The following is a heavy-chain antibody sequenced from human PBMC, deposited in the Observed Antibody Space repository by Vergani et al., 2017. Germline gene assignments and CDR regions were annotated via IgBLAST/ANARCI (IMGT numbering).Heavy chain of an antibody. J-gene: IGHJ4*02. CDR3: AGRSGIVYDIFSGTQYFFDF. CDR1: GGSINTGAYY. CDR2: VYTSGMT. V-gene: IGHV4-61*02. Sequence: QVQLQESGPRLVRPSQTLSLTCTVSGGSINTGAYYWSWIRQPAGKGLEWIGRVYTSGMTNYNPSLKSRVTILVDRSKSQLSLKLTSVTAGDTAVYFCAGRSGIVYDIFSGTQYFFDFWGQGTLVTVSS. D-gene: IGHD3-9*01.